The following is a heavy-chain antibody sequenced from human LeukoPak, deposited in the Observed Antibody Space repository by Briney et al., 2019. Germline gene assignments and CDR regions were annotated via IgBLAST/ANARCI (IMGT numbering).Heavy chain of an antibody. J-gene: IGHJ6*02. V-gene: IGHV4-34*01. CDR1: GGSFSGYY. CDR2: INHSGST. Sequence: SETLSLTCAVSGGSFSGYYWSCIRQPPGRGLEWIGEINHSGSTNYNPSLKSRLTISVDTSKNQFSLKLSSVTAADTAVYYCARRKVRGVMRYYYYYGMDVWGQGTTVTVSS. CDR3: ARRKVRGVMRYYYYYGMDV. D-gene: IGHD3-10*01.